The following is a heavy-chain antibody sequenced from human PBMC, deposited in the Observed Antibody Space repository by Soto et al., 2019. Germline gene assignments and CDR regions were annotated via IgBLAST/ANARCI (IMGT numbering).Heavy chain of an antibody. CDR2: ISAYNGNT. CDR1: GYTFNSYG. D-gene: IGHD1-26*01. Sequence: ASVKISCKASGYTFNSYGISWVRQAPGQGLEWMGWISAYNGNTNYAQKLQGRVTMTTDTSTSTAYMELRSLRSDDTAVYYCARDGLLTMATSGSYSRYNWFDPWRQGCLV. CDR3: ARDGLLTMATSGSYSRYNWFDP. V-gene: IGHV1-18*01. J-gene: IGHJ5*02.